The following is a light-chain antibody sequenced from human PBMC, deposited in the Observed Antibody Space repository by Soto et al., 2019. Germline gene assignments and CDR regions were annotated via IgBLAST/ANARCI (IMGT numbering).Light chain of an antibody. CDR3: ISYTSRRIYV. CDR2: EVS. CDR1: SSDVGAYNY. Sequence: QSLLPHPASVSWSPGHSITISCTGTSSDVGAYNYVSWYQQHPGRAPKLMIYEVSSRPSGVSNHFSGSKSDNTASLTISGLQAEEEADYYCISYTSRRIYVFGTGTKVTVL. J-gene: IGLJ1*01. V-gene: IGLV2-14*01.